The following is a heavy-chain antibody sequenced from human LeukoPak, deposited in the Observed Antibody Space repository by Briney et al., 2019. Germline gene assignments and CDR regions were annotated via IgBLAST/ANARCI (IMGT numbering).Heavy chain of an antibody. D-gene: IGHD3-22*01. CDR1: GGSFSGYY. CDR3: ARGPRLYYYDSSGYYYY. V-gene: IGHV4-34*01. CDR2: INHSGST. J-gene: IGHJ4*02. Sequence: SSETLSPTCAVYGGSFSGYYWSWIRQPPGKGLEWIGEINHSGSTNYNPSLKSRVTISVDTSKNQFSLKLSSVTAADTAVYFCARGPRLYYYDSSGYYYYWGQGTLVTVSS.